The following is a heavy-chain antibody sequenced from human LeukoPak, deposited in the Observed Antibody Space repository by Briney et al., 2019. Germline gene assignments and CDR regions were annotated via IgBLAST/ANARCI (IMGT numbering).Heavy chain of an antibody. V-gene: IGHV4-34*01. J-gene: IGHJ3*02. CDR1: GGSFSGYY. Sequence: PSETLSLTCAVYGGSFSGYYWSWIRQPPGKGLEWIGEINHSGSTNYNPSLKSRVTILVDTSKNQFSLKLSSVTAADTAVYYCAREATESDAFDIWGQGTMVTVSS. D-gene: IGHD1-26*01. CDR2: INHSGST. CDR3: AREATESDAFDI.